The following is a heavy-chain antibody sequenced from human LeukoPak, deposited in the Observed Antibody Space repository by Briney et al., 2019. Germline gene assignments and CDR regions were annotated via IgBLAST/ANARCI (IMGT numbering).Heavy chain of an antibody. D-gene: IGHD3-10*01. J-gene: IGHJ4*02. V-gene: IGHV3-23*01. CDR1: GFTFSNYG. Sequence: GGSLRLSCAASGFTFSNYGMSWVRQAPGRGLQWVSGISGSGGERYSTESVKGRFTISRDNSKNTLYLQMNSLRAEDTAVYYCAKDYYALLWFGEFNRKYYFDYWGQGTLVTVSS. CDR3: AKDYYALLWFGEFNRKYYFDY. CDR2: ISGSGGER.